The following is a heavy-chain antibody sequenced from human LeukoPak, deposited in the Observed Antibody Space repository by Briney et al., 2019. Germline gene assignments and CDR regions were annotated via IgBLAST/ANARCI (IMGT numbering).Heavy chain of an antibody. CDR3: ARDSHDFGVY. Sequence: SQTLSLTCTVSGGSISSGDYYWSWIRQPPGQGLEWIGYIYYSGSTYYNPSLKSRITISVDTSKNQFSLKLSSVTAADTAVYYCARDSHDFGVYWGQGTLVTVSS. CDR1: GGSISSGDYY. J-gene: IGHJ4*02. D-gene: IGHD3-3*01. V-gene: IGHV4-30-4*01. CDR2: IYYSGST.